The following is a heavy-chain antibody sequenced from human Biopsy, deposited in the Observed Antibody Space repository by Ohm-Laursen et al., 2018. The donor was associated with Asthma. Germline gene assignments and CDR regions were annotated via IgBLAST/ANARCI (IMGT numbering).Heavy chain of an antibody. D-gene: IGHD6-19*01. Sequence: VKISCNVPGGTFSNFAISWVRQAPGQGLEWLGGIMTVFGTTNYAQKFQGRVTITADESTSTAYMEVTSLRSEDTAIYYCARCQVGYSSGWSLLLKKIYYAGMDVWGQGTAVTVSS. CDR2: IMTVFGTT. CDR3: ARCQVGYSSGWSLLLKKIYYAGMDV. J-gene: IGHJ6*02. CDR1: GGTFSNFA. V-gene: IGHV1-69*13.